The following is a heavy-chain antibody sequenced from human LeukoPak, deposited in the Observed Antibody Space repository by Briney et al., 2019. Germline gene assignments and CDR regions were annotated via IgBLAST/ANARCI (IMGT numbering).Heavy chain of an antibody. J-gene: IGHJ5*02. CDR2: ISSSSSTI. CDR3: ARDPRSMSIAARGSWFDP. Sequence: GGSLRLSCAASGFTFSSYSMNWVRQAPGKGLEWVSYISSSSSTIYYADSAKGRFTISRDNAKNSLYLQMNSLRAEDTAVYYCARDPRSMSIAARGSWFDPWGQGTLVTVSS. D-gene: IGHD6-6*01. CDR1: GFTFSSYS. V-gene: IGHV3-48*01.